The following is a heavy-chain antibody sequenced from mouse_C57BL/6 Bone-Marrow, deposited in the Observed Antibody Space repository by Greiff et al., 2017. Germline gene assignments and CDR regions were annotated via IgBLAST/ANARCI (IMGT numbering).Heavy chain of an antibody. Sequence: QVQLQQSGAELVKPGASVKLSCKASGYTFTSYWMQWVKQRPGQGLEWIGEIDPSDSYTNYNQKFKGKATLTVDTSSSTAYMQLSSLTSEDSAVYYCARRLYGSSLFAYWGQGTLVTVSA. CDR2: IDPSDSYT. V-gene: IGHV1-50*01. D-gene: IGHD1-1*01. CDR3: ARRLYGSSLFAY. J-gene: IGHJ3*01. CDR1: GYTFTSYW.